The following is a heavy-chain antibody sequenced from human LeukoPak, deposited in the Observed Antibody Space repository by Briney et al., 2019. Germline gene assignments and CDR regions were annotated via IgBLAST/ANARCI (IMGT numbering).Heavy chain of an antibody. D-gene: IGHD1-26*01. CDR2: ISNNGGTT. CDR3: ARVASSGTYGDY. V-gene: IGHV3-64*01. Sequence: PGGSLRLSCAASGFTFSSYTMHWVRQAPGKGLEYVSAISNNGGTTYYANSVKGRFTISRDNSKNTLYLQMGSLRVEDMAVYYCARVASSGTYGDYSGQGTLVTVSS. CDR1: GFTFSSYT. J-gene: IGHJ4*02.